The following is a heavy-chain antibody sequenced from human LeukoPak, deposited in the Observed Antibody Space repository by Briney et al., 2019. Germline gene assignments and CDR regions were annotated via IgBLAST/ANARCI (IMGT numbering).Heavy chain of an antibody. CDR2: VYYSGST. CDR1: GGSVSDTTYY. D-gene: IGHD3-9*01. V-gene: IGHV4-39*01. Sequence: SETLSLTCAVSGGSVSDTTYYWGWIRQPPGKGLEWIGNVYYSGSTYYNPSLRSRVTLSVDTSKNQFSLKMSSATAADTAVYYCARLRKGRYFDYIFDFWGQGSLVTLSS. J-gene: IGHJ4*02. CDR3: ARLRKGRYFDYIFDF.